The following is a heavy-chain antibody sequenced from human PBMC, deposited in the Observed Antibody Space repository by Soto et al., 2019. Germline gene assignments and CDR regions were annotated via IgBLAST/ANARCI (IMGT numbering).Heavy chain of an antibody. J-gene: IGHJ4*02. CDR3: ATVDYGGNSSSSVY. D-gene: IGHD4-17*01. CDR2: IIPIFGTA. CDR1: GGTFSSYA. V-gene: IGHV1-69*12. Sequence: QVQLVQSGAEVKKPGSSVKVSCKASGGTFSSYAISWVRQAPGQGLEWMGGIIPIFGTANYAQKFQGRVTITAAEPTSTAYMELSSLRAEDTAVYYCATVDYGGNSSSSVYCGQGTLVTVSS.